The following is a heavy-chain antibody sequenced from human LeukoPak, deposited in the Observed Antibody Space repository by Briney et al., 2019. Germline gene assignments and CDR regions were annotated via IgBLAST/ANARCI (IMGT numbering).Heavy chain of an antibody. D-gene: IGHD2-2*01. V-gene: IGHV3-30*02. J-gene: IGHJ4*02. Sequence: PGGSLRLSCAASGFTLCSYAMHWVRQSPGKGLEWVAFMRYYGSNKSYPDSVKGRFTLSRDNAKKTLYLQMKRPRADETAVYYCAKDLPTYDVVPAGTGKRSPGFDYWGQGNLVTVSS. CDR2: MRYYGSNK. CDR3: AKDLPTYDVVPAGTGKRSPGFDY. CDR1: GFTLCSYA.